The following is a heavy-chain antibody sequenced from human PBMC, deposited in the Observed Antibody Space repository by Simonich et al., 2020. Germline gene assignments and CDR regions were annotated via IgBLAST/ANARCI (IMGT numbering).Heavy chain of an antibody. CDR1: GYSISSGYY. V-gene: IGHV4-38-2*01. CDR3: ARVGYSNYYYYGMDV. Sequence: QVQLQESGPGLVKPSETLSLTCAVSGYSISSGYYWGWIRQPPGKGLEWIGSIYHRGSTYHNPARKSRVTISVDTSKNQFSLKLSSVTAADTAVYYCARVGYSNYYYYGMDVWGQGTTVTVSS. J-gene: IGHJ6*02. D-gene: IGHD6-13*01. CDR2: IYHRGST.